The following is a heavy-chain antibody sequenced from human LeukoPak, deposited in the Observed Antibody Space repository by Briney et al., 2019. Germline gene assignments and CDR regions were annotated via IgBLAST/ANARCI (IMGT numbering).Heavy chain of an antibody. CDR3: ASAGTTTGFGELFVRFDY. CDR2: ISSSGSTI. J-gene: IGHJ4*02. Sequence: GGSLRLSCAASGFTFSSYEMNWVRQAPGKGLEWVSYISSSGSTIYYADSVKGRFTISRDNAKNSLYLQMNSLRAEDTAAYYCASAGTTTGFGELFVRFDYWGQGTLVTVSS. V-gene: IGHV3-48*03. CDR1: GFTFSSYE. D-gene: IGHD3-10*01.